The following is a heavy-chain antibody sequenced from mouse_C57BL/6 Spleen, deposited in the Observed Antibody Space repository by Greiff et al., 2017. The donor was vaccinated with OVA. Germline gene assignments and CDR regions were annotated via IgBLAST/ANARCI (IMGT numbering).Heavy chain of an antibody. V-gene: IGHV1-64*01. CDR3: ARKGKGGSSYGGDY. J-gene: IGHJ2*01. Sequence: VKLQQPGAELVKPGASVKLSCKASGYTFTSYWMHWVKQRPGQGLEWIGMIHPNSGSTNYNEKFKSKATLTVDKSSSTAYMQLSSLTSEDSAVYYCARKGKGGSSYGGDYWGQGTTLTVSS. D-gene: IGHD1-1*01. CDR1: GYTFTSYW. CDR2: IHPNSGST.